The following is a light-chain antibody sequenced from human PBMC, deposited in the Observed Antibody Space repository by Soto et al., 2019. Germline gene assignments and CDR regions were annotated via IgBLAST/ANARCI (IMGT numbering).Light chain of an antibody. J-gene: IGKJ1*01. V-gene: IGKV4-1*01. CDR3: QQYLNSLPA. Sequence: SCWSSRSVFYSPNSKNYLAWYQQKPGQPPRVLIYWASTRESGVPDRFSGSGSGTDFTLTINNVQAEDVAVYYCQQYLNSLPAFGRGTKVELK. CDR2: WAS. CDR1: RSVFYSPNSKNY.